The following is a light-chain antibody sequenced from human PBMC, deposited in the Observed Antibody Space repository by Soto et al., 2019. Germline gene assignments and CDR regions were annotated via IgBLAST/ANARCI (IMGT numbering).Light chain of an antibody. CDR2: EVD. Sequence: QSALTQPASVSGSPGQAITISCSGSSSDIGTYNFVSWYQHLPGKAPQLIIFEVDNRPSGVSDRFSASKSGNTASLTISGLQADDEAEYYCSSYTTPNSYVFGSGTKLTVL. CDR3: SSYTTPNSYV. CDR1: SSDIGTYNF. V-gene: IGLV2-14*01. J-gene: IGLJ1*01.